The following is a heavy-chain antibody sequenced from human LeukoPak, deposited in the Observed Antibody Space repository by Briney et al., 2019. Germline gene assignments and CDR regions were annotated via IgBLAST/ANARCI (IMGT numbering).Heavy chain of an antibody. CDR3: ARGRGVHDSHTYDYFDY. D-gene: IGHD3-22*01. Sequence: APVKVSCKASGYTFTSYYIHWVRQAPGQGLEWMGIINPAGGSTTYAQKFQGSRLTLTRDTSTSTVYMELSSLRSEDTAVYYCARGRGVHDSHTYDYFDYWGQGSLVTVSS. CDR2: INPAGGST. J-gene: IGHJ4*02. CDR1: GYTFTSYY. V-gene: IGHV1-46*01.